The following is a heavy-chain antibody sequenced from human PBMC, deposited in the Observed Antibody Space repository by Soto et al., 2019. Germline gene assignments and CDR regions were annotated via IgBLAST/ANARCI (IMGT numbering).Heavy chain of an antibody. V-gene: IGHV3-23*01. D-gene: IGHD6-6*01. CDR3: AKRSSSSTFDY. CDR2: ISGSDDST. CDR1: GFTFSSYA. J-gene: IGHJ4*02. Sequence: EVQLLESGGGLVQPGESLRLSCAASGFTFSSYAMSWVRQAPGKGLEWVSVISGSDDSTYYADSVKGRFTISRDNSKNALHLPMNSLRAEGTAVYYWAKRSSSSTFDYWGQGTLVTVSS.